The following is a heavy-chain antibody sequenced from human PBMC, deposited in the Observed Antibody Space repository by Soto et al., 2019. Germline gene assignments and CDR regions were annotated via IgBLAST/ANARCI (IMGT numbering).Heavy chain of an antibody. D-gene: IGHD4-17*01. CDR1: GYTFTSYG. CDR2: ISAYNGNT. J-gene: IGHJ4*02. V-gene: IGHV1-18*01. Sequence: ASVKVSCKASGYTFTSYGISWVRQAPGQGLEWMGWISAYNGNTNYAQKLQGRVTMTTDTSTSTAYMELRSLRSDDTAVYYCARSLPYDYGHYDLDYWGQGTLVTVSS. CDR3: ARSLPYDYGHYDLDY.